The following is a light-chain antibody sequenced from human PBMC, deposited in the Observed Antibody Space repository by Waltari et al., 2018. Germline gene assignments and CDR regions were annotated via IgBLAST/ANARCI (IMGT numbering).Light chain of an antibody. CDR1: PNIRTH. CDR3: QQSFSSPWT. Sequence: DIQMTQSPSSLSASVGHTVTVTCRASPNIRTHLNWYQQKPATAPKLLIYAASTLHRGVPSRFSASASGTDFTLTVTNLQPDDFAVYFCQQSFSSPWTFDQGTRV. V-gene: IGKV1-39*01. CDR2: AAS. J-gene: IGKJ1*01.